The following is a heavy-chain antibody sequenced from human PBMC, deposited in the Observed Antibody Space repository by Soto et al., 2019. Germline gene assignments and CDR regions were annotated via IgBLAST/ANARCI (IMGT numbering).Heavy chain of an antibody. V-gene: IGHV1-46*02. J-gene: IGHJ6*02. CDR2: ISPSGHTT. CDR1: GDTFKNFY. CDR3: ARHFVMVKDYYYYYGMDV. D-gene: IGHD3-3*01. Sequence: QVQLVQSGAEVKKPGASANLSCKASGDTFKNFYIHWVRQAPGQGLEWRGLISPSGHTTTYPQKFQCRVTMNRDTSTSTLYMELSNLRSDVTTIYYCARHFVMVKDYYYYYGMDVWGRGPTVTVSS.